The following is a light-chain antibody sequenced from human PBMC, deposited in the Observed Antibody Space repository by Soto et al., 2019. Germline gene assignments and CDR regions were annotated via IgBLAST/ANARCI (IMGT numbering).Light chain of an antibody. CDR1: QNVNRNY. CDR3: QQYSDLPLT. Sequence: EIVLTQSPGTLSLSPGERATLSCRASQNVNRNYVAWYQHKPGQAPRLLIYGASNRATGIPDRFSGGVSGTDFTLTISRLEPEDVALYYCQQYSDLPLTSGGGTKVEI. V-gene: IGKV3-20*01. J-gene: IGKJ4*01. CDR2: GAS.